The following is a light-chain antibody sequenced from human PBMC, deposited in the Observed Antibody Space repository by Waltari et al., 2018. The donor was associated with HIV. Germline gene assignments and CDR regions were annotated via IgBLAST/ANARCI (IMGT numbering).Light chain of an antibody. CDR3: SSYAGSNNLL. CDR1: STDVGAYDY. Sequence: QSALTQPPSASGSPGQSVAISCTGTSTDVGAYDYVSWYQQHPGTAPKLVIYEVSKRPSGVPDRFSGSKSGNTASLTVSGLQTEDEADYYCSSYAGSNNLLFGGGTKLTV. CDR2: EVS. V-gene: IGLV2-8*01. J-gene: IGLJ2*01.